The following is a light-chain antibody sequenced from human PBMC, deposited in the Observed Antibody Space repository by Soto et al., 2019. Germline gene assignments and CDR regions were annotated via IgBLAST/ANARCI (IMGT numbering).Light chain of an antibody. Sequence: EIVFTQSPATLSLSPGERAILSCRASQSVSTFLAWFQQKPGQPPRLLIYNASNRTNGIPDRFSGSGSGTDLTLTISSLEPQDFAVYYCQQRGDWPTITFGQGTRLEIK. J-gene: IGKJ5*01. V-gene: IGKV3-11*01. CDR1: QSVSTF. CDR3: QQRGDWPTIT. CDR2: NAS.